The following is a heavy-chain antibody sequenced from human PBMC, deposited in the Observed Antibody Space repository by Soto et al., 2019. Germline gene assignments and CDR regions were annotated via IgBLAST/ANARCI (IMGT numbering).Heavy chain of an antibody. CDR1: GGSVRGGYYY. V-gene: IGHV4-61*01. Sequence: SETLSLTCTVSGGSVRGGYYYWSWMRQPTGQGLEWIGYIYYSGSTNYNPSLKSRVTMSVDTSKNQFSLKLRSVIVADTAVYHCARFVSSCSGTTCYTRADVWGQGTTVTVSS. J-gene: IGHJ6*02. CDR2: IYYSGST. D-gene: IGHD2-2*02. CDR3: ARFVSSCSGTTCYTRADV.